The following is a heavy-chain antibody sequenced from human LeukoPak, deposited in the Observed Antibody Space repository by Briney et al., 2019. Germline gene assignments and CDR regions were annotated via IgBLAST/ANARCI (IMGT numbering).Heavy chain of an antibody. Sequence: SGPTLVNPTQTLTLTCTFSGFSLRKNGVGVGWIRQPPGKALEWLALIYWDDDKRYSPSLKSRLTITKDTSKNQVVLKMTNMDPVDTATYYCARIRDYNSGYYYYFDYWGQGTLVTVSS. CDR1: GFSLRKNGVG. V-gene: IGHV2-5*02. D-gene: IGHD3-22*01. CDR3: ARIRDYNSGYYYYFDY. J-gene: IGHJ4*02. CDR2: IYWDDDK.